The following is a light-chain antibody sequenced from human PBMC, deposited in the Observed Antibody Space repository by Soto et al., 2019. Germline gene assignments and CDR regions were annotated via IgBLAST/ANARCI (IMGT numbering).Light chain of an antibody. CDR1: QSVSSSY. Sequence: EIVLTQSPGTLSLSPGERATLSCRASQSVSSSYLAWYQQKPGQAPRLLIFGASRRATGIPDTFSGSGSGTDFTLTISRLEPEDFAVYYCQQYGSSSWTFGQGTKVDIK. V-gene: IGKV3-20*01. CDR3: QQYGSSSWT. CDR2: GAS. J-gene: IGKJ1*01.